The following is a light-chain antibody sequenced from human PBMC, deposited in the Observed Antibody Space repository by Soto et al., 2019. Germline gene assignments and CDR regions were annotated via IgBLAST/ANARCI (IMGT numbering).Light chain of an antibody. J-gene: IGKJ1*01. CDR1: QDISNY. V-gene: IGKV1-33*01. CDR3: QQCLTTPRT. CDR2: DAS. Sequence: DIQMTQSPSSLSASVRDRVTITCQASQDISNYLNWYQHKPGKAPKLLICDASNLEPGVPSRFSGSGSGTDFTLTISSLQPEDFATYYCQQCLTTPRTFGQGTRVEI.